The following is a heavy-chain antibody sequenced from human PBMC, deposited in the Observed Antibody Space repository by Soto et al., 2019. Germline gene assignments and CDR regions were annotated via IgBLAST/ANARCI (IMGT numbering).Heavy chain of an antibody. D-gene: IGHD3-22*01. Sequence: GGSLRLSCSASGFTFSSYAMNWVRQAPGKGLEYVSAISSNGGSTYYADSVKGRFTISRDNSKNTLYLQMSSLRAEDTAVYYCAREGVHNYNEYYFDFWGQGTLVTVSS. V-gene: IGHV3-64D*06. CDR2: ISSNGGST. J-gene: IGHJ4*02. CDR3: AREGVHNYNEYYFDF. CDR1: GFTFSSYA.